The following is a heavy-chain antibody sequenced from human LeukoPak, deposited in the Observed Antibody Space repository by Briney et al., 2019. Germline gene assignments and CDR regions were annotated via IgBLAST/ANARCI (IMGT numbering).Heavy chain of an antibody. Sequence: ASVKVSCKVSGYTLTELSMHWVRQAPGKGLEWMGGFDPEDGEIIDQQKLQGRMTMTEDTSTDTPYIELSSLSSDDTAVYYCATAAHQRLEAPDYWGQGTLVTVSS. D-gene: IGHD6-6*01. CDR2: FDPEDGEI. V-gene: IGHV1-24*01. J-gene: IGHJ4*02. CDR3: ATAAHQRLEAPDY. CDR1: GYTLTELS.